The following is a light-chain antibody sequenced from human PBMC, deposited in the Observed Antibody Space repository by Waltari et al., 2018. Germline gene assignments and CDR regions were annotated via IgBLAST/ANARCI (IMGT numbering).Light chain of an antibody. Sequence: DVVMTQSPLSLPVTLGQPASISCTSSQSLVHSDGNTYLSWFQQKPGQSPRRLIYKVSKRDSGVPDRFSGSGSGTDFTLKISRVEAEDVGVYYCMQGTHWPPWTFGQGTKVEIQ. CDR3: MQGTHWPPWT. CDR1: QSLVHSDGNTY. CDR2: KVS. V-gene: IGKV2-30*02. J-gene: IGKJ1*01.